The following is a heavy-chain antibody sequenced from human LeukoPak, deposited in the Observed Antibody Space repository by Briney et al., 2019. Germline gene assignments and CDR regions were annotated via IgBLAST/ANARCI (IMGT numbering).Heavy chain of an antibody. V-gene: IGHV3-23*01. CDR1: GFTFSSYA. J-gene: IGHJ5*02. D-gene: IGHD3-3*01. CDR3: ARDYYDFWSGYYSTEYNWFDP. CDR2: ISGSGGST. Sequence: PGGSLRLSCAASGFTFSSYAMSWVRQAPGKGLEWVSAISGSGGSTYYADSVKGRFTISRDNSKNTLYLQMNSLRAEDTAVYYCARDYYDFWSGYYSTEYNWFDPWGQGTLVTVSS.